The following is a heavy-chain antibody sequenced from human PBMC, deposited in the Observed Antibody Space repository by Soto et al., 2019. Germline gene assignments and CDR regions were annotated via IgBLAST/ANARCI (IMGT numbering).Heavy chain of an antibody. Sequence: EVQLVESGGGLVQPGGSLKLSCAASGFTFSGSAMHWVRQASGKGLEWVGRIRSKANSYATAYAASVKGRFTISRDDSKNTAYLQMNSLKTEDTAVYYCTGLVGATKGVTSYGMDVWGQGTTVTVSS. CDR1: GFTFSGSA. CDR2: IRSKANSYAT. CDR3: TGLVGATKGVTSYGMDV. J-gene: IGHJ6*02. V-gene: IGHV3-73*01. D-gene: IGHD1-26*01.